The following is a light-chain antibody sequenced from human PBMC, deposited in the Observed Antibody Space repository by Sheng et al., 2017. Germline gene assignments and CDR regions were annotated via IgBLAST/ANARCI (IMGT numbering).Light chain of an antibody. J-gene: IGKJ1*01. CDR2: GVS. V-gene: IGKV1-17*03. CDR1: QGISNY. Sequence: DIQMTQSPSAMSASVGDRVTITCRASQGISNYLAWFQQKPGEVPKRLIYGVSSLQSGVPSRFSGSGSGAEFTLTISSLQPEDFATYYCLQHKSYPWTFGQGTKVEIK. CDR3: LQHKSYPWT.